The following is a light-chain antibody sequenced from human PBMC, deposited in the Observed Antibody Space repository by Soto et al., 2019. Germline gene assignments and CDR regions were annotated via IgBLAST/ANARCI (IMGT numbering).Light chain of an antibody. J-gene: IGKJ1*01. CDR1: QRITNY. Sequence: DIQMTQSPSSLSASVGARVTITCRASQRITNYLNWYQQKPGKAPKLLIYATSSLQSGVPSRFSGSGSGTDFSLTISSLEPEDFATYYCQQSYSTPRTFGQGTKVDIK. V-gene: IGKV1-39*01. CDR2: ATS. CDR3: QQSYSTPRT.